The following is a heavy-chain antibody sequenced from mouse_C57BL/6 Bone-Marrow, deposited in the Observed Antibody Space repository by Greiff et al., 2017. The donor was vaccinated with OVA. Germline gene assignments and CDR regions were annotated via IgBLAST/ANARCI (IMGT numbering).Heavy chain of an antibody. V-gene: IGHV14-4*01. CDR1: GFNIKDDY. CDR2: IDPENGDT. J-gene: IGHJ3*01. CDR3: TTQELPFAY. D-gene: IGHD1-1*01. Sequence: LVESGAELVRPGASVKLSCTASGFNIKDDYMHWVKQRPEQGLEWIGWIDPENGDTEYASKFQGKATITADTSSNTAYLQLSSLTSEDTAVYYCTTQELPFAYWGQGTLVTVSA.